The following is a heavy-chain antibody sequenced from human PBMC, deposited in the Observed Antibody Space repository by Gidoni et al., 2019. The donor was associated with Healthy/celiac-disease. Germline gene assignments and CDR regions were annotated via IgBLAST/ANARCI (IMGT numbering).Heavy chain of an antibody. J-gene: IGHJ4*02. D-gene: IGHD1-26*01. CDR2: INWNGGST. CDR1: GFTIVDWG. V-gene: IGHV3-20*04. CDR3: ARAQGSGYSGSYYGFDY. Sequence: EVQLVESGGGVVRPGGSLRLSCAASGFTIVDWGMGWVRQAPGKGLEWVSGINWNGGSTGYADSVKGRFTISRDNAKNSLYLQMNSLRAEDTALYYCARAQGSGYSGSYYGFDYWGQGTLVTVSS.